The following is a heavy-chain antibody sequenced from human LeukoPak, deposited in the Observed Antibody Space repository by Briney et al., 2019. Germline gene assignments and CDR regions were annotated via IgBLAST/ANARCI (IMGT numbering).Heavy chain of an antibody. J-gene: IGHJ6*02. CDR3: AKGTPGVLHSNGMDV. V-gene: IGHV3-23*01. CDR1: GFTFSSTS. D-gene: IGHD7-27*01. Sequence: GGSLRLSCAASGFTFSSTSMSWARQAPGKGLEWVSAISSNGAYTYYADSVKGRFTVSRDNSKNTLFLQMNSLRAEDTAIYYCAKGTPGVLHSNGMDVRGQGTTVTVSS. CDR2: ISSNGAYT.